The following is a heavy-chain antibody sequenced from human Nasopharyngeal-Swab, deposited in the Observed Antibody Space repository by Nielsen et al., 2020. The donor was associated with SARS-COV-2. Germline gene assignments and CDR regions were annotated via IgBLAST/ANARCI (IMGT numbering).Heavy chain of an antibody. CDR1: GSTSSSYG. V-gene: IGHV3-30*18. J-gene: IGHJ4*02. CDR3: AKPASGSYFSDFDY. CDR2: ISFDGYNK. D-gene: IGHD1-26*01. Sequence: GGPRRPPGAAPGSTSSSYGMHGVRKAPGKGWEGGAVISFDGYNKYYADSVKGRFTISRDNSKNTLYLQMNSLRAEDTAVYYCAKPASGSYFSDFDYWGQGTLVTVSS.